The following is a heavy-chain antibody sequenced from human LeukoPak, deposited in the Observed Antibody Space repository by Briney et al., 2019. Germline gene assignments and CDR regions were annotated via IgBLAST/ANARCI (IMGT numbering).Heavy chain of an antibody. CDR2: ISWNSGSI. CDR1: GFTFDDYA. Sequence: GGSLRLSCAASGFTFDDYAMHWVRQAPGKGLEWVSGISWNSGSIGYADSVKGRFTISRDNAKNSLYLQMNSLRAEDTALYYCAKAFNYYDSSGLDYWGQGTLVTVSS. CDR3: AKAFNYYDSSGLDY. V-gene: IGHV3-9*01. J-gene: IGHJ4*02. D-gene: IGHD3-22*01.